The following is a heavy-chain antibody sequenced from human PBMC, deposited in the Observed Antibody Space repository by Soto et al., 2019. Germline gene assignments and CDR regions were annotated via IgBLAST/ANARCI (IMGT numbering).Heavy chain of an antibody. V-gene: IGHV3-21*01. J-gene: IGHJ6*03. CDR2: ISSSSSYI. D-gene: IGHD4-17*01. Sequence: GGSLRLSCAASGFTFSSYSMNWVRQAPGKGLEWVSSISSSSSYIYYADSVKGRFTISRDNAKNSLYLQMNSLRAEDTAVYYCARVYGDSYYYYYYMDVWGKGTTVTVSS. CDR3: ARVYGDSYYYYYYMDV. CDR1: GFTFSSYS.